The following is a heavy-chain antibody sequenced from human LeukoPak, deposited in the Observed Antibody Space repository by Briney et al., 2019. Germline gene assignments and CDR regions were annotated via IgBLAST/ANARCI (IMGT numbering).Heavy chain of an antibody. CDR2: IYTSGST. J-gene: IGHJ5*02. Sequence: SETLSLTCTVSGGSISSYYWSWIRQPAGKGLEWIGRIYTSGSTNYNPSLKSRVTMSVDTSNNQFSLKLSSVTAADTAVYYCAREDYGSGSNVQEDWFDPWGQGTLVTVSS. CDR1: GGSISSYY. V-gene: IGHV4-4*07. CDR3: AREDYGSGSNVQEDWFDP. D-gene: IGHD3-10*01.